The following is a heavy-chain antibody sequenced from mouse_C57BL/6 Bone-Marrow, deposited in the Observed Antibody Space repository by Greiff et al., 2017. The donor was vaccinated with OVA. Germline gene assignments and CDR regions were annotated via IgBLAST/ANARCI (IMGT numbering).Heavy chain of an antibody. CDR2: INPSSGYT. J-gene: IGHJ3*01. V-gene: IGHV1-7*01. CDR1: GYTFTSYW. D-gene: IGHD2-10*01. Sequence: VQLQQSGAELVKPGASVKLSCKASGYTFTSYWMHWVKQRPGQGLEWIGYINPSSGYTKYNQKFKDKATLTADKSSSTAYMQLSSLTSEDSAVYCCALGLLMAYWGQGTLVTVSA. CDR3: ALGLLMAY.